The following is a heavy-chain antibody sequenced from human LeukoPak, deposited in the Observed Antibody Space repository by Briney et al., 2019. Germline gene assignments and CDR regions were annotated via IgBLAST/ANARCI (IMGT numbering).Heavy chain of an antibody. CDR3: AQDPRGVVPAALS. Sequence: GGSLRLSCAASGFTFSNFYMTWLRQAPGKGLEWVSAISGSGDNTYYADSVKGRFTISRDNSKNTLHLQMNSLRAEDTAVYYCAQDPRGVVPAALSWGQGTLVTVSS. CDR1: GFTFSNFY. CDR2: ISGSGDNT. D-gene: IGHD2-2*01. V-gene: IGHV3-23*01. J-gene: IGHJ5*02.